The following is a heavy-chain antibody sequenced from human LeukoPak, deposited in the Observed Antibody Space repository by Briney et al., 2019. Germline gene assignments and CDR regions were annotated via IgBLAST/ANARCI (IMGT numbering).Heavy chain of an antibody. CDR1: GFTFNNYA. CDR2: ISGGGGST. Sequence: GGSLRLSCAASGFTFNNYAMSWVRQAPGKGLEWVSAISGGGGSTYYADSVKGRFTISRDNSKNTLYLQMNSLRAEDTAVYDWAKDGCGWGSSHPKNWFDPWGQGTLVTVSS. CDR3: AKDGCGWGSSHPKNWFDP. D-gene: IGHD3-10*01. V-gene: IGHV3-23*01. J-gene: IGHJ5*02.